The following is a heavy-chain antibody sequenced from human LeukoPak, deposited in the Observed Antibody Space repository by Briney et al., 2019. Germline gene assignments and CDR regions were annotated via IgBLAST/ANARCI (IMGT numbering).Heavy chain of an antibody. CDR1: GGTFSSYA. V-gene: IGHV1-69*13. CDR3: AKGIAAASYNWFDP. J-gene: IGHJ5*02. CDR2: IIPIFGTA. D-gene: IGHD6-13*01. Sequence: GASVKVSCKASGGTFSSYAISWVRQAPGQGLEWMGGIIPIFGTANYAQKFQGRVTITADESTSTAYMELSSLRSEDTAVYYCAKGIAAASYNWFDPWGQGTLVTVSS.